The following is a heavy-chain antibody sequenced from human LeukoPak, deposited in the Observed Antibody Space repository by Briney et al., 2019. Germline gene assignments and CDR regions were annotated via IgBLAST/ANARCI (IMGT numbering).Heavy chain of an antibody. CDR3: AREDLLLDSGYASAFD. D-gene: IGHD5-12*01. V-gene: IGHV3-66*01. CDR2: IYSGGST. Sequence: GGSLRLSCAASGFTVSSNYMSWVRQAPGKGLEWVSVIYSGGSTYYADSVKGRFTISRDNAKNSLYLQMNSLRAEDTAVYYCAREDLLLDSGYASAFDWGQGTLVTVSS. CDR1: GFTVSSNY. J-gene: IGHJ4*02.